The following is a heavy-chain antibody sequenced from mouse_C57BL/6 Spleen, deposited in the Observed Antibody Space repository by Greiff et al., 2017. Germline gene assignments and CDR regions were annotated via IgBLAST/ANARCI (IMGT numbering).Heavy chain of an antibody. CDR2: ISYDGSN. J-gene: IGHJ3*01. Sequence: EVKLEESGPGLVKPSQSLSLTCSVTGYSITSGYYWNWIRQFPGNKLEWLGYISYDGSNNYNPSLKNRISITRDTSKNQFFLKLNSVTTEDTATYYCAREGNGEIWFAYWGQGTLVTVSA. V-gene: IGHV3-6*01. CDR1: GYSITSGYY. CDR3: AREGNGEIWFAY.